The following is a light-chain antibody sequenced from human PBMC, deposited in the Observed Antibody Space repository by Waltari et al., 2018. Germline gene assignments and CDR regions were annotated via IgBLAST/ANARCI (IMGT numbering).Light chain of an antibody. CDR1: QSSSDY. CDR3: KQSYS. Sequence: DIQMTQSPSSLSASVGARVTITCRASQSSSDYLNWYQPKPGKAPKLLIYAASTLQSGVPTRFSGSGSGTDFALTISSLQPEDFATDYCKQSYSFGQGTRLEIK. CDR2: AAS. J-gene: IGKJ5*01. V-gene: IGKV1-39*01.